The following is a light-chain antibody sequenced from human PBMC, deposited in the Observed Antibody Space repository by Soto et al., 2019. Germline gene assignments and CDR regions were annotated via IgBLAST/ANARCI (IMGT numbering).Light chain of an antibody. J-gene: IGKJ4*01. CDR3: QQRSDWLT. V-gene: IGKV3-11*01. CDR1: QSISNSY. CDR2: DTS. Sequence: EIVLTQSPGTLSLSPGQRATLSCRASQSISNSYLAWYQHKPGQPPRLLIYDTSKRATGIPARFSGSGSGTDFTLTISSLEPEDFAVYYCQQRSDWLTFGGGTKVDI.